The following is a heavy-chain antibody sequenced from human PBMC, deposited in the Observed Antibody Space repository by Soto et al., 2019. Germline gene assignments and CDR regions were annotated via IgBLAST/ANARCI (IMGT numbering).Heavy chain of an antibody. CDR1: GFTFSSYA. D-gene: IGHD6-19*01. J-gene: IGHJ1*01. CDR3: ARGLGQWLGPYSAEYFQH. CDR2: ISYDGSNK. Sequence: QVQLVESGGGVVQPGRSLRLSCAASGFTFSSYAMHWVRQAPGKGLEWVAVISYDGSNKYYADSVKGRFTISRDNSKNTLYLQMNSLRAEDTAVYYCARGLGQWLGPYSAEYFQHWGQGTLVTVSS. V-gene: IGHV3-30-3*01.